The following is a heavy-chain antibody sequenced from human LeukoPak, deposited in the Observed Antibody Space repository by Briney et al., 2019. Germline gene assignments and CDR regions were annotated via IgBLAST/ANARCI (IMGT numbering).Heavy chain of an antibody. CDR2: ISWNSNSI. Sequence: PGGSLRLSCAASGFTFDDYAMHWVRQTPGKGLEWVSGISWNSNSISYEDSVKGRFTISRDNSKNTLYLQMNSLRAEDTAVYYCAKDRTAMVEFDYWGQGTLVTVSS. V-gene: IGHV3-9*01. D-gene: IGHD5-18*01. J-gene: IGHJ4*02. CDR3: AKDRTAMVEFDY. CDR1: GFTFDDYA.